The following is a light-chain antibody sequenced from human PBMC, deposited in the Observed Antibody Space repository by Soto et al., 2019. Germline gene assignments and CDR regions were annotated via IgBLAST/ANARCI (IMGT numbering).Light chain of an antibody. CDR3: QQSSNIPWT. Sequence: DMQMTRSPCSLSASVGDRVTITCRASLSISKYLNWYQQKPGKAPKLLIYAASSLQSGVPPRFSGSGSGTDFTLTISSLQPEDFATYYCQQSSNIPWTFGQGTKVAIK. J-gene: IGKJ1*01. CDR1: LSISKY. CDR2: AAS. V-gene: IGKV1-39*01.